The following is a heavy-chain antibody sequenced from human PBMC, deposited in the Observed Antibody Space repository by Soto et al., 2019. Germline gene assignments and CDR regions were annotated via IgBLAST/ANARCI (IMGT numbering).Heavy chain of an antibody. V-gene: IGHV5-51*01. Sequence: GESLKLSCTGVGYSLTSYWIGWVRQMPGKGLEWMGIIYPGDSDTRYSPSFQGQVTISADKSITTAYLQWSSLKASDTAMYYCARGYCTTTICDPWFDPWGQGTLVTVAS. D-gene: IGHD2-2*01. J-gene: IGHJ5*02. CDR2: IYPGDSDT. CDR1: GYSLTSYW. CDR3: ARGYCTTTICDPWFDP.